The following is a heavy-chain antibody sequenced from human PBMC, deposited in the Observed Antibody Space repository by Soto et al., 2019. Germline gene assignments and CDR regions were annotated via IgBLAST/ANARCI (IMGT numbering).Heavy chain of an antibody. CDR2: ISGSGGST. Sequence: GGSLRLSCAASGFTFSSYAMSWVRQAPGKGLEWVSAISGSGGSTYYADSVKGRFTISRDNSKNTLYLQMNSLRAEDTAVYYCAKDGVIGVLRFLGGRGYYYGMDVWGQGTTVTVSS. V-gene: IGHV3-23*01. CDR1: GFTFSSYA. J-gene: IGHJ6*02. D-gene: IGHD3-3*01. CDR3: AKDGVIGVLRFLGGRGYYYGMDV.